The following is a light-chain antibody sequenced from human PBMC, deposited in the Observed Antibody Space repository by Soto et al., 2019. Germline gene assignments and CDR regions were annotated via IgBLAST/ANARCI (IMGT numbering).Light chain of an antibody. CDR3: KQRTNWLT. J-gene: IGKJ3*01. CDR2: DAS. Sequence: EIVLTQSPATLSLSPGERATLSCRASQNFSTYLAWYQQKPGQAPRLLVYDASNRATGIPARFSGSGSVTAFTLTSSSLEPEDFAVYYCKQRTNWLTFGPGTKVDIK. V-gene: IGKV3-11*01. CDR1: QNFSTY.